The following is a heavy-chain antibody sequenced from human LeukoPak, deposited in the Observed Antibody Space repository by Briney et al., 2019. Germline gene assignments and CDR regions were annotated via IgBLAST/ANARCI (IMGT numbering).Heavy chain of an antibody. J-gene: IGHJ3*02. D-gene: IGHD2-15*01. CDR2: IYHSGST. V-gene: IGHV4-30-2*01. CDR3: ARERSQDAFDI. Sequence: PSQTLSLTCAVSGVSISSCGYSWRWIRPPPGKGLEWIGYIYHSGSTYYNPSLKSRVTISVDRSKNQFSLKLSSVTAADTAVYYCARERSQDAFDIWGQGTMVTVSS. CDR1: GVSISSCGYS.